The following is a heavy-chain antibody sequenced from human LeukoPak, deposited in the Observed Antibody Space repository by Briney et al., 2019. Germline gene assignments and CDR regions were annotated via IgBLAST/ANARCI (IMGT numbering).Heavy chain of an antibody. J-gene: IGHJ4*02. CDR1: GFSFNKYW. CDR3: ATGNYYDSRGYYTFGH. D-gene: IGHD3-22*01. CDR2: INGDGSTT. V-gene: IGHV3-74*01. Sequence: GGSLRLSCAASGFSFNKYWMHWVRHTPGKGLVWVSRINGDGSTTSYADSVKGGFTISRDNAKNTLYLQMSSLRAEDTAVYYCATGNYYDSRGYYTFGHWGQGTLVTVSS.